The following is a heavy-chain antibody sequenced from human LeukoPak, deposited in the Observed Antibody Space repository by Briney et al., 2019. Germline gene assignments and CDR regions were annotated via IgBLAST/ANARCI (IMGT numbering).Heavy chain of an antibody. CDR2: IYPGDSDT. D-gene: IGHD6-19*01. V-gene: IGHV5-51*01. CDR3: ARRTLVAGRNAFDI. CDR1: GYNFASYW. J-gene: IGHJ3*02. Sequence: GESVKISCKGSGYNFASYWIGWVRQMPGKGLEWMAIIYPGDSDTRYSPSFQGQVTISADKSSGTAYLQWSSLKASDTAMYYCARRTLVAGRNAFDIWGQGTMVTVSS.